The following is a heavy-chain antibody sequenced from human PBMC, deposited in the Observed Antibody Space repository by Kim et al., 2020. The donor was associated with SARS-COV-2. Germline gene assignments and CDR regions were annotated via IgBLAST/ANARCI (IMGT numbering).Heavy chain of an antibody. J-gene: IGHJ4*01. D-gene: IGHD3-22*01. Sequence: SESLSLTCAVYGGSFSGYYWSWVRQPPGKGLEWIGEINHRGSSKYNPSPKSRASISVDTSKNQFTLKWSSVTAADTAVYNCAGGGQYYDRSGQYCWDDWG. V-gene: IGHV4-34*01. CDR3: AGGGQYYDRSGQYCWDD. CDR2: INHRGSS. CDR1: GGSFSGYY.